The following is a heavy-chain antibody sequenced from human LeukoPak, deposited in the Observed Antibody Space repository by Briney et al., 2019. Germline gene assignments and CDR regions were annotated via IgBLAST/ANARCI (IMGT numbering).Heavy chain of an antibody. CDR2: IIPIFGTA. D-gene: IGHD3-22*01. CDR3: ARVPEYDSSGYAPFGY. Sequence: GSSVKVACKASGGTFSSYAIIWVRQAPGQGLEWMGRIIPIFGTANYAQKFQGRVTITTDESTSTAYMELSSLRSEDTAVYYCARVPEYDSSGYAPFGYWGQGTLVTVSS. CDR1: GGTFSSYA. J-gene: IGHJ4*02. V-gene: IGHV1-69*05.